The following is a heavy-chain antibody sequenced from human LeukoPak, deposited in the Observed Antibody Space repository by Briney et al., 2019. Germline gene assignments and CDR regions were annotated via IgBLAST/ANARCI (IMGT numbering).Heavy chain of an antibody. V-gene: IGHV3-23*01. CDR1: GFTFSSYA. Sequence: PGGSLRLSCAASGFTFSSYATSWVRQAPGKGLEWVSTISYIGGSTYYADSVKGRFTISRDSSKNTLYLQMNSLRAEDTAVYYCAGGSGTYTKFDYWGQGTLVTVSS. J-gene: IGHJ4*02. CDR3: AGGSGTYTKFDY. D-gene: IGHD3-10*01. CDR2: ISYIGGST.